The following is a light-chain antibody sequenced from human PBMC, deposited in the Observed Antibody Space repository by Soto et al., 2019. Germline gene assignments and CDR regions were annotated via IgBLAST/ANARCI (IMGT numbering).Light chain of an antibody. Sequence: QSALTQPPSASGTPGQRVTISCSGSSSNIGSNYVYWYQQVPGTAPRLLMYRASQRPSGVPDRFSGSKSGTLASLAISGLRSEDEADYYCAAWDDTLNGLVFGGGTKLTVL. CDR1: SSNIGSNY. J-gene: IGLJ2*01. CDR3: AAWDDTLNGLV. CDR2: RAS. V-gene: IGLV1-47*01.